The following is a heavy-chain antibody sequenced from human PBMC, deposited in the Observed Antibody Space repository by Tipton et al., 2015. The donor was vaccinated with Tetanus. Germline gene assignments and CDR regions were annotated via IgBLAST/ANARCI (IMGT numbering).Heavy chain of an antibody. CDR2: IIPIFGTA. D-gene: IGHD6-13*01. CDR1: GGTFSTYA. Sequence: QVQLVQSGAEVKKPGSSVKVSCKASGGTFSTYAISWVRQAPGQGLEWMGGIIPIFGTANYAQQFQGRVTITADKSTSTAYMEVSSLRSEDTAVYYCASTTSERGRDSRDYGMDVWGQGTTVTVSS. CDR3: ASTTSERGRDSRDYGMDV. J-gene: IGHJ6*02. V-gene: IGHV1-69*14.